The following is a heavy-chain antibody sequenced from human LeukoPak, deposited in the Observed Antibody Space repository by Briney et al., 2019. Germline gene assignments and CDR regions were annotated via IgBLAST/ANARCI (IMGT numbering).Heavy chain of an antibody. CDR3: AIMHGYYDGSGYWVQ. D-gene: IGHD3-22*01. CDR1: GFTYGSYG. J-gene: IGHJ1*01. V-gene: IGHV3-23*01. CDR2: ITPNADRA. Sequence: GGSLRLSCAASGFTYGSYGMSWVRQAPGRGLEWVSFITPNADRASYADSVEGRFTISRDNPRNTLYMQMNSLRDEDTAVYYCAIMHGYYDGSGYWVQWGQGTLVTVSS.